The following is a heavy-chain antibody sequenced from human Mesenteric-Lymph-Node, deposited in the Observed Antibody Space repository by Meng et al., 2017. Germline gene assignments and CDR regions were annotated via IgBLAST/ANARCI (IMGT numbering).Heavy chain of an antibody. CDR3: ATGPLLRPYGMDV. CDR2: IIAYNGNT. CDR1: GYMFTNYG. V-gene: IGHV1-18*01. Sequence: ASVKVSCKASGYMFTNYGISWVRQAPGHGLEWMGWIIAYNGNTKYAQKLQGRVTMTTDTSTSTAYMELSSLSSEDTAVYYCATGPLLRPYGMDVWGQGTTVTVSS. J-gene: IGHJ6*02. D-gene: IGHD3-16*01.